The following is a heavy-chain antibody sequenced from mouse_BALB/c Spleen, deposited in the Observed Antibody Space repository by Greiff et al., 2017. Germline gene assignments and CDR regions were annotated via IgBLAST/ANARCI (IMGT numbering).Heavy chain of an antibody. CDR1: GYSITSGYY. CDR2: ISYDGSN. Sequence: EVHLVESGPGLVKPSQSLSLTCSVTGYSITSGYYWNWIRQFPGNKLEWMGYISYDGSNNYNPSLKNRISITRDTSKNQFFLKLNSVTTEDTATYYCARRNYYGSSPFAYWGQGTLVTVSA. CDR3: ARRNYYGSSPFAY. J-gene: IGHJ3*01. D-gene: IGHD1-1*01. V-gene: IGHV3-6*02.